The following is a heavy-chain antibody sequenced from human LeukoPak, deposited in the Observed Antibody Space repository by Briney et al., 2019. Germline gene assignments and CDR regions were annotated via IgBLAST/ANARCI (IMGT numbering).Heavy chain of an antibody. CDR3: ARAPSEIGGYYPEYFRH. V-gene: IGHV3-74*01. D-gene: IGHD3-22*01. Sequence: GGSLRLLCAASGFTYSSYWMHWVRQAPGKGLVWVSRIKGDGNTNYADSVKGRFTISRDNAKNTVSLQMNSLRAEDTGVYYCARAPSEIGGYYPEYFRHWGQGTLVTVSS. J-gene: IGHJ1*01. CDR2: IKGDGNT. CDR1: GFTYSSYW.